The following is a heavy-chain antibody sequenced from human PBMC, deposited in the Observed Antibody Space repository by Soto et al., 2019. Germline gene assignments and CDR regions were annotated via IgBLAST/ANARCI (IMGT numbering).Heavy chain of an antibody. D-gene: IGHD4-17*01. CDR3: ARTTAGSSFDY. Sequence: QVQLQESGPGLVKPSQTLSLTCTVSGGSISSGGYYWSWIRQHPGKDLEWIAYIYYSGSTSYNPSLKSXXTXSXXTSKNQFSLKLSSVTAADTAVYYCARTTAGSSFDYWGQGILVTVSS. CDR1: GGSISSGGYY. V-gene: IGHV4-31*03. CDR2: IYYSGST. J-gene: IGHJ4*02.